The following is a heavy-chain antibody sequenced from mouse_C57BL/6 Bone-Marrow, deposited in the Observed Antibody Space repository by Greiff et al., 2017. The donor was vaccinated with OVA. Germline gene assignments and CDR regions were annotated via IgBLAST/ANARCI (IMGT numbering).Heavy chain of an antibody. CDR3: ARWATMVTTTWFAY. V-gene: IGHV1-81*01. J-gene: IGHJ3*01. CDR1: GYTFTSYG. Sequence: QVQLQQSGAELARPGASVKLSCKASGYTFTSYGISWVKQRTGQGLEWIGELYPRSGNTYYNEKFKCKATLTADKSSSTAYMELRSLTSEDSAVYFCARWATMVTTTWFAYWGQGTLVTVSA. D-gene: IGHD2-1*01. CDR2: LYPRSGNT.